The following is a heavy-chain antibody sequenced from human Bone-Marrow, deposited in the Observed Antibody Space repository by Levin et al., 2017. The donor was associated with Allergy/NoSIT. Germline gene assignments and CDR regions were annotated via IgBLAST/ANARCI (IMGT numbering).Heavy chain of an antibody. V-gene: IGHV1-18*01. Sequence: GESLKISCKASGYTFTSYGISWVRQAPGQGLEWMGWISAYNGNTNYAQKLQGRVTMTTDTSTSTAYMELRSLRSDDTAVYYCAREMSSGWYGANYWGQGTLVTVSS. CDR3: AREMSSGWYGANY. CDR1: GYTFTSYG. D-gene: IGHD6-19*01. J-gene: IGHJ4*02. CDR2: ISAYNGNT.